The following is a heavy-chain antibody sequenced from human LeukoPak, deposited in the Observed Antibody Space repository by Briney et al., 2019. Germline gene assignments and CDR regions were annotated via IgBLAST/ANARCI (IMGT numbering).Heavy chain of an antibody. CDR2: MNPNSGNT. Sequence: ASVKVSCTASGYTFTSYDINWVRQATGHGLEWMGWMNPNSGNTGYAQKFQGRVTMTRNTSRSTAYMELSSLRSEDTAVYYCATYDFWSGYLVYWGQGTLVTVSS. J-gene: IGHJ4*02. V-gene: IGHV1-8*01. CDR1: GYTFTSYD. CDR3: ATYDFWSGYLVY. D-gene: IGHD3-3*01.